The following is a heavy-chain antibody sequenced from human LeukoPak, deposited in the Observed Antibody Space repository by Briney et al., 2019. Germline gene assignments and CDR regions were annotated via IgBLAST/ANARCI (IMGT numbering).Heavy chain of an antibody. D-gene: IGHD2-15*01. CDR2: MSYNGNTQ. Sequence: PGGSLRLSCAASGFTFSSYGMHWVRQAPGKGLEWVAVMSYNGNTQYYADSVKGRFTVSRDNSKNTLYLQMNSLRAEDTALYHCAKEACAGRCSSDDFDYWGQGTLVTVPS. J-gene: IGHJ4*02. V-gene: IGHV3-30*18. CDR3: AKEACAGRCSSDDFDY. CDR1: GFTFSSYG.